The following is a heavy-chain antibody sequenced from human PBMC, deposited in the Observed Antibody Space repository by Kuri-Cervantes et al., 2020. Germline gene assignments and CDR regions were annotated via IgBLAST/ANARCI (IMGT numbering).Heavy chain of an antibody. V-gene: IGHV4-31*03. CDR2: IYYSGST. CDR1: GGSISSGGYY. D-gene: IGHD2-2*02. J-gene: IGHJ5*02. Sequence: SETLSLTCTVSGGSISSGGYYWSWIRQHPGKGLEWIGYIYYSGSTYYNPSLKSRVTISVDTSKNQFSLKLSSVTAADTAVYYCARRPHACSSTSCYTGAWFDPWGQGTLVTVSS. CDR3: ARRPHACSSTSCYTGAWFDP.